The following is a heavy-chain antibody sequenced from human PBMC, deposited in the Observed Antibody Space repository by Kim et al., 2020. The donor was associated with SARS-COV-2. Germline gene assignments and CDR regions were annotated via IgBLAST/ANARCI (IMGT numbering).Heavy chain of an antibody. J-gene: IGHJ6*01. CDR1: GFTFSSHG. CDR3: AKDQGGYCSGGSCSNGMDV. CDR2: ISYDGNNK. Sequence: GGSLRLSCAASGFTFSSHGMNWVRQAPGRGLEWVAVISYDGNNKYYGDSVKGRFTLSRDNSKNTLYLQMNSLRDEDTAVYFCAKDQGGYCSGGSCSNGMDVWGQGTTVTVSS. V-gene: IGHV3-30*18. D-gene: IGHD2-15*01.